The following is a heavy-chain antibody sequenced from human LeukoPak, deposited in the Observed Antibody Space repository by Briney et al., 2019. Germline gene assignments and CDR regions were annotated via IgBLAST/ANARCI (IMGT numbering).Heavy chain of an antibody. V-gene: IGHV1-2*02. J-gene: IGHJ4*02. Sequence: ASVKVSCKASGYTFTGYYMHWVRQAPRQGLEWMGWINPNSGGTNYAQKLQGRVTMTTDTSTSTAYMELRSLRSDDTAVYFCARVEGPSIFGVVDYWGQGTLVTVSS. CDR1: GYTFTGYY. CDR3: ARVEGPSIFGVVDY. D-gene: IGHD3-3*01. CDR2: INPNSGGT.